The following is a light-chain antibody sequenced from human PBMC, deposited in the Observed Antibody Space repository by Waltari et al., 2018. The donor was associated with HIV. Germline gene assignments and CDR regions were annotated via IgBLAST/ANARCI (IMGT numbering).Light chain of an antibody. J-gene: IGKJ5*01. CDR3: KQYNSYSPIT. Sequence: DLQMTKSPSTLSASVGARVTITCRASQSISSWLAWYQQTPGKAHKLLIYTASSLESGVPSRFSGSGSGTEFTLTISSLQPDDFATYYCKQYNSYSPITFGQGTRLEIK. CDR1: QSISSW. V-gene: IGKV1-5*03. CDR2: TAS.